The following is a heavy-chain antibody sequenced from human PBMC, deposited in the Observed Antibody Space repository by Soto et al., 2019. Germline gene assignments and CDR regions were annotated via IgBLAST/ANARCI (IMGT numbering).Heavy chain of an antibody. Sequence: QVQLVESGGGVVQPGRSLSLSCAASGFTFSSYGMHWVRQAPGKGLEWVAVISYDGSNKYYADSVKGRFTISRDNSKNTLYLQMNSLRAEDTAVYYCAKDPRYFDWLSPPDYWGQGTLVTVSS. CDR3: AKDPRYFDWLSPPDY. D-gene: IGHD3-9*01. CDR1: GFTFSSYG. V-gene: IGHV3-30*18. J-gene: IGHJ4*02. CDR2: ISYDGSNK.